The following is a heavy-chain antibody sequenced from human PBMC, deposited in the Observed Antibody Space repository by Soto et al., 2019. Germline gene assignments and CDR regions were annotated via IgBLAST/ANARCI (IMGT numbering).Heavy chain of an antibody. V-gene: IGHV1-69*12. CDR2: IIPIFGTA. Sequence: QVQLVQSGAEVKKPGSSVKVSCKASGGTFSSYAISWVRQAPGHGLEWMGGIIPIFGTANYAQKFQGRVTITADESTSTAYVELSSVRSEDTAVYYCARGGSSSWYPYYYYGMDVWGQGTTVTVSS. J-gene: IGHJ6*02. D-gene: IGHD6-13*01. CDR3: ARGGSSSWYPYYYYGMDV. CDR1: GGTFSSYA.